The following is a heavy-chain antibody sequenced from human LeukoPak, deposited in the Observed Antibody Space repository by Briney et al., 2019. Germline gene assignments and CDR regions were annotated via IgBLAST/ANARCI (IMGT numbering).Heavy chain of an antibody. CDR1: GVTCSSYA. CDR3: ASSSIRGVLKASLDY. V-gene: IGHV3-30*04. D-gene: IGHD3-10*01. CDR2: ISYDGSNK. Sequence: GGSRRLSCAASGVTCSSYAMHWVRQAPGKGLEWVAVISYDGSNKYYADSVKGRFTISRDNSKNTLYLQMNSLRAEDTAVYYCASSSIRGVLKASLDYWGQGTLVTVSS. J-gene: IGHJ4*02.